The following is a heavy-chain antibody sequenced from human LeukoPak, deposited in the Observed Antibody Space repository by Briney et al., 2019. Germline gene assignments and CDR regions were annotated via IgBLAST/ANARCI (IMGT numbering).Heavy chain of an antibody. Sequence: GGSLRLSCAASGFTFSYQAMHWVRQAPGQGLEWVAVISYDGSNKYYADSVKGRFTISRDNSKNTLYLEMTSLRAEDTGVYYCARPGASYAFDIWGQGTMVTVSS. D-gene: IGHD1-1*01. CDR3: ARPGASYAFDI. CDR1: GFTFSYQA. J-gene: IGHJ3*02. V-gene: IGHV3-30*04. CDR2: ISYDGSNK.